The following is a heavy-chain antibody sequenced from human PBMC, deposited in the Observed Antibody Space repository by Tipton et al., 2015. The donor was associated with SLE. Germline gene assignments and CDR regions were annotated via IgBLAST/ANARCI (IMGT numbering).Heavy chain of an antibody. CDR2: MYFSGSA. J-gene: IGHJ3*02. CDR3: ASLPVLTTQDDAFDI. D-gene: IGHD4-17*01. CDR1: GGSISTYF. Sequence: TLSLTCTVSGGSISTYFWNWVRQPPGKGLEWIGYMYFSGSAGYNPSLKSRVSTSVDTSRNEFSLKLSSVTAADTAVYYCASLPVLTTQDDAFDIWGQGTMVIVSS. V-gene: IGHV4-59*12.